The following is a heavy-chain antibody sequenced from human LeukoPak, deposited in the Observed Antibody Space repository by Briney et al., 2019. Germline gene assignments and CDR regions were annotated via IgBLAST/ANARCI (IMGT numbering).Heavy chain of an antibody. CDR2: IKEDGTEK. J-gene: IGHJ4*02. D-gene: IGHD1-1*01. V-gene: IGHV3-7*01. CDR3: ARIRDGRYNWGPFDY. CDR1: GFTFTNYW. Sequence: GGSLRLSCAASGFTFTNYWMTWVRQAPGKGLEWVANIKEDGTEKYYVDSVKGRFTVSRDDAKRSLFLQMNSLRAEDTALYYCARIRDGRYNWGPFDYWGQGTQVTVSS.